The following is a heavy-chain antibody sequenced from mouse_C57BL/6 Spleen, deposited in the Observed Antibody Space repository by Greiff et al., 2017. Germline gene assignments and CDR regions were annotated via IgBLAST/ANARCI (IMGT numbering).Heavy chain of an antibody. CDR3: ARGTDYEGYYFDY. D-gene: IGHD2-4*01. J-gene: IGHJ2*01. V-gene: IGHV1-61*01. CDR2: IYPSDSET. CDR1: GYTFTSYW. Sequence: VQLQQPGAELVRPGSSVKLSCKASGYTFTSYWMDWVKQRPGQGLEWIGNIYPSDSETHYNQKFKDKATLTVDKSSSTAYMQLSSLTSEDSAVYYCARGTDYEGYYFDYWGQGTTLTVSS.